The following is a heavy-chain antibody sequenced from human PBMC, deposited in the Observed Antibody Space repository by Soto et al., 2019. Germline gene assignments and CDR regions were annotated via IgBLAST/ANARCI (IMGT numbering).Heavy chain of an antibody. CDR1: GVDFKNFE. Sequence: PWGLLRLPCVAAGVDFKNFEMNWVRQAQGKGLEWISYISNSGNTIYVADSMRGRFTISRDNAKNSLFLQMNSLRADDTAVYYCARDIDNRDYYYGLDVWGQGTTVTVSS. D-gene: IGHD1-20*01. CDR3: ARDIDNRDYYYGLDV. CDR2: ISNSGNTI. V-gene: IGHV3-48*03. J-gene: IGHJ6*02.